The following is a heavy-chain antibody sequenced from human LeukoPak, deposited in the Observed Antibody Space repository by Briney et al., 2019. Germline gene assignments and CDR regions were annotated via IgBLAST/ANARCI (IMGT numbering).Heavy chain of an antibody. J-gene: IGHJ4*02. D-gene: IGHD1-26*01. CDR1: GYTFTSYY. V-gene: IGHV1-46*01. Sequence: ASVKVSCKASGYTFTSYYIHWVRQAPGQGLEWMGIINPSGGGTSFAQKFQGRVTMTRDTSTNTIYMELSSLRSEDTAVYYCARVELAAPLDYWGQGTLVTVSS. CDR3: ARVELAAPLDY. CDR2: INPSGGGT.